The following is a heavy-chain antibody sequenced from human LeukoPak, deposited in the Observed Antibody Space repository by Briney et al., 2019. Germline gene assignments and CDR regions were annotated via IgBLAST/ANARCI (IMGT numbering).Heavy chain of an antibody. CDR3: ARDLSSRDAY. CDR2: IHENGGTE. Sequence: GGSLRLSCGASGFTFSRYWMSWVRQAPGEGLEWVASIHENGGTEYYVESVKGRFAISRDNTKNSLYLQMSSLTVEDTAVYYCARDLSSRDAYWGQGALVTVSS. CDR1: GFTFSRYW. V-gene: IGHV3-7*03. J-gene: IGHJ4*02. D-gene: IGHD6-13*01.